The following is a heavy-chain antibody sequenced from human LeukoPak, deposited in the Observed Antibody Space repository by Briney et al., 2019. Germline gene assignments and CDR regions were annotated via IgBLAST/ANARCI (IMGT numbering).Heavy chain of an antibody. D-gene: IGHD6-13*01. CDR2: ISGSGSDT. CDR1: GFIFSDYY. CDR3: ARVGSIAAAGTPDY. Sequence: PGGSLRLSCAASGFIFSDYYMTWIRQAPGKGLEWLSYISGSGSDTNYADSVKGRFTTSRDNAKNSLYLQMNSLRAEDTAVYYCARVGSIAAAGTPDYWGQGTMDTVSS. V-gene: IGHV3-11*06. J-gene: IGHJ4*02.